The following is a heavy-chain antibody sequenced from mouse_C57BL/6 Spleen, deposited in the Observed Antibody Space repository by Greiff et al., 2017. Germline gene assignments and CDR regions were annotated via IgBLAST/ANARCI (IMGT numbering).Heavy chain of an antibody. CDR3: ARDNGYNAMDY. CDR1: GFTFSSYA. CDR2: ISDGGSYT. Sequence: EVKLVESGGGLVKPGGSLKLSCAASGFTFSSYAMSWVRQTPEKRLEWVATISDGGSYTYYPDNVKGRFTISRDNAKNNLYLQMSHLKSEDTAMYYCARDNGYNAMDYWGQGTSVTVSS. V-gene: IGHV5-4*01. J-gene: IGHJ4*01.